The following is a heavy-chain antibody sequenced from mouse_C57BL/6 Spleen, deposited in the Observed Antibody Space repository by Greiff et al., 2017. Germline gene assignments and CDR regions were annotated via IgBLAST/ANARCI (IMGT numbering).Heavy chain of an antibody. D-gene: IGHD6-1*01. CDR2: IYPGSGNT. CDR1: GYSFTSYY. J-gene: IGHJ4*01. V-gene: IGHV1-66*01. CDR3: ARDASYAMDY. Sequence: LQESGPELVKPGASVKISCKASGYSFTSYYIPWVKQRPGQGLEWVGWIYPGSGNTKYTENVKGKATLTADTSSSTAYLQLSSLTSEDSAVYYCARDASYAMDYWGQGTSVTVSS.